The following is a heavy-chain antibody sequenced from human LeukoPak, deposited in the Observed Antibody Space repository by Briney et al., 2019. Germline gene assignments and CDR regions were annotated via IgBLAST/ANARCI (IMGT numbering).Heavy chain of an antibody. Sequence: PGGSLRLSCAASGFPFDNYAMHWVRQAPGKGLEWVSSISWNSGSIGYVDSVKGRFTISRDNSKNTRYLQMNSLRAEDTAVYYCAKTYYSSRAHYYYYYYMDVWGKGTTVTISS. D-gene: IGHD3-10*01. V-gene: IGHV3-9*01. J-gene: IGHJ6*03. CDR1: GFPFDNYA. CDR3: AKTYYSSRAHYYYYYYMDV. CDR2: ISWNSGSI.